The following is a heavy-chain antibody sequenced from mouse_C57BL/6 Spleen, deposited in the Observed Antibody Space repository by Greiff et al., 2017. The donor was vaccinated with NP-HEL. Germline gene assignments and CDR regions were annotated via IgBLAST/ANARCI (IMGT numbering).Heavy chain of an antibody. V-gene: IGHV1-18*01. CDR2: INPNNGGT. Sequence: EVQLQQSGPELVKPGASVKIPCKASGYTFTDYNMDWVKQSHGKSLEWIGDINPNNGGTIYNQKFKGKATLTVDKSSSTAYMELRSLTSEDTAVYYCARGYSNFYYYAMDYWGQGTSVTVSS. J-gene: IGHJ4*01. D-gene: IGHD2-5*01. CDR1: GYTFTDYN. CDR3: ARGYSNFYYYAMDY.